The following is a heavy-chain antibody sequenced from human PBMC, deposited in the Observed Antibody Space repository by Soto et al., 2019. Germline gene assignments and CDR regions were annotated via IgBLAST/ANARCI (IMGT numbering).Heavy chain of an antibody. V-gene: IGHV3-64D*06. J-gene: IGHJ4*02. Sequence: PGGSLRLSCSASGFTFTIYSMHWVRQAPGRGLEYVSAISGNGDLTIYADSVKGRFAISRDNSKNTLYLQMSSLRAEDTAVYYCLKDGGEYNHDSWGQGALVTVSS. CDR1: GFTFTIYS. D-gene: IGHD1-1*01. CDR3: LKDGGEYNHDS. CDR2: ISGNGDLT.